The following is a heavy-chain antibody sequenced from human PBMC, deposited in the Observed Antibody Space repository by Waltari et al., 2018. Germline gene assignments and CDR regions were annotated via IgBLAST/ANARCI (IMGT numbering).Heavy chain of an antibody. Sequence: QLVESGGGLVKPGGSLSLSCSASGFTFSSGGMNWVRQAPGKGLEWIASITSGSTYIFYADAVKGRFTISRDDAKDSLYLQVDSLRAEDTGVYYCMRDVYGSGGDYFEPWGQGTLVTVSS. CDR2: ITSGSTYI. D-gene: IGHD6-19*01. CDR3: MRDVYGSGGDYFEP. V-gene: IGHV3-21*02. CDR1: GFTFSSGG. J-gene: IGHJ4*02.